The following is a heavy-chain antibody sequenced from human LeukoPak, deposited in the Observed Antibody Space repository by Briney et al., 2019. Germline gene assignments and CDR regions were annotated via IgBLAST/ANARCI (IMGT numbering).Heavy chain of an antibody. V-gene: IGHV3-30*02. CDR1: GFTFSSYG. D-gene: IGHD3-22*01. CDR3: AKDWGYYDSSGSWAFDI. CDR2: IRYDGSNR. J-gene: IGHJ3*02. Sequence: GGSLRLSCAASGFTFSSYGMHWVRQAPGKGLEWVAFIRYDGSNRYQADSVKGRFSISRDNSKNTLYLQMNSLRAEDTAVYYCAKDWGYYDSSGSWAFDIWGQGIMVTVSS.